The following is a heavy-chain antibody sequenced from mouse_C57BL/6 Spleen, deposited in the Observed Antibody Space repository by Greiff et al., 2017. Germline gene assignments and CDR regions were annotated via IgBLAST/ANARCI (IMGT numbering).Heavy chain of an antibody. CDR1: GFTFSSYA. Sequence: EVKLVESGGGLVKPGGSLKLSCAASGFTFSSYAMSWVRQTPEKRLEWVATISDGGSYTYYPDNVQGRFTISRDNAKNNPYLQMSHLKSEDTAMYYCARYRSNYYAMDYWGQGTSVTVSS. J-gene: IGHJ4*01. CDR3: ARYRSNYYAMDY. V-gene: IGHV5-4*03. CDR2: ISDGGSYT.